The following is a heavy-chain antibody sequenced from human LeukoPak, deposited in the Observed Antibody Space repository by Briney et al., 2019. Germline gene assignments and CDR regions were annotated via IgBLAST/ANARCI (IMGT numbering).Heavy chain of an antibody. D-gene: IGHD3-10*01. J-gene: IGHJ4*02. CDR2: MNPNSGNT. CDR1: GYTFTSYD. CDR3: ARDPPPTGATGDY. Sequence: LGASVKVSXKASGYTFTSYDINWVRQATGQGLEWMGWMNPNSGNTGYAQKFQGRVTMTRNTSISTAYMELSSLRSEDTAVYYCARDPPPTGATGDYWGQGTLVTVSS. V-gene: IGHV1-8*01.